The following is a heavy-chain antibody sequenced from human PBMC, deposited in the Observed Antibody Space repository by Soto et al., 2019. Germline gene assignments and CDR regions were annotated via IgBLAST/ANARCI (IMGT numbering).Heavy chain of an antibody. J-gene: IGHJ3*02. V-gene: IGHV5-51*01. CDR3: ARPFGSSLSASDAFDI. CDR1: GYSFTSYW. D-gene: IGHD1-26*01. CDR2: IYPGDSDT. Sequence: EVQLVQSGAEVKKPGESLKISCKGSGYSFTSYWIGWVRQMPGKGLEWMGIIYPGDSDTRYSPSFQGQVTISADKSISTAYLQWSSLKASDTAMYYCARPFGSSLSASDAFDIWGQGTMVTVSS.